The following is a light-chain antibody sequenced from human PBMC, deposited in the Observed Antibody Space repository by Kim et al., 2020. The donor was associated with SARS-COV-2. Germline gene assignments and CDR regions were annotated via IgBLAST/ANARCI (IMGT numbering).Light chain of an antibody. Sequence: EIVLTQSPGTLSLSPGEGATLSCRASQSVSSNYLAWHQQKPGQAPRLLIYGASNRATGIPDRFSGSGSGTDFILTISRLEPEDFAVYYCQQYGSSPGTFGQGTKVEI. CDR1: QSVSSNY. J-gene: IGKJ1*01. CDR2: GAS. V-gene: IGKV3-20*01. CDR3: QQYGSSPGT.